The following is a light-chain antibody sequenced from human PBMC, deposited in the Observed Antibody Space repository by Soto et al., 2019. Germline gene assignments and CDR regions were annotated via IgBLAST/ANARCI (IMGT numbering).Light chain of an antibody. V-gene: IGLV2-14*03. CDR2: DVN. J-gene: IGLJ2*01. Sequence: QSALSQPATMSGSPGQSSTISCTGTSSDVGGYNYVSWYRQYPGKAPKLIIYDVNNRPSEVSNRFSGSKSGNTASLTISGLQAEDEADYYCSSHSSSSTLVVFGGGTKLTVL. CDR3: SSHSSSSTLVV. CDR1: SSDVGGYNY.